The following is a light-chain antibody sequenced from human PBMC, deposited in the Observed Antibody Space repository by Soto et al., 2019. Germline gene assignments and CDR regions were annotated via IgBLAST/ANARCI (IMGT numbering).Light chain of an antibody. J-gene: IGLJ2*01. V-gene: IGLV2-14*03. CDR1: SSDVGGYNY. Sequence: QSALTQPASVSGSPGQSITISCTGTSSDVGGYNYVSWYQHHPGKAPKLMIYDVSNRPSGVSNCFSGFKSGNTASLTISGLQAEDEADYYCSSYTGSSTLVFGGGTKLTVL. CDR3: SSYTGSSTLV. CDR2: DVS.